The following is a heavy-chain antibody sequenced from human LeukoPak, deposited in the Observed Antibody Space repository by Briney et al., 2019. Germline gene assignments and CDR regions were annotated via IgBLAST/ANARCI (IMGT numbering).Heavy chain of an antibody. J-gene: IGHJ4*02. V-gene: IGHV4-59*01. CDR1: GGSIRSYY. D-gene: IGHD1-26*01. CDR2: IYYSGST. Sequence: NPSETLSLTCTVSGGSIRSYYWSWIRQPPGKGLEWIGYIYYSGSTNYNPSLKSRVTISVDTSKNQFSLKLNSVTAADTAVYYCARAGATATSFDYWGQGTLVTVSS. CDR3: ARAGATATSFDY.